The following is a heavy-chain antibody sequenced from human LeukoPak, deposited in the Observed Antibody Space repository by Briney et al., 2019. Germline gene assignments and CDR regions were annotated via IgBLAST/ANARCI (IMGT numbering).Heavy chain of an antibody. CDR3: AIWSGYLHYYGMDV. CDR2: ISAYNGNT. CDR1: GYTFTSYG. V-gene: IGHV1-18*01. Sequence: ASVKVSCKASGYTFTSYGISWVRQAPGQGLEWMGWISAYNGNTNYAQKLQGRVTMTTDTSTSTAYMELRSLRSDDTAVYYCAIWSGYLHYYGMDVWGQGTTVTVSS. J-gene: IGHJ6*02. D-gene: IGHD3-3*01.